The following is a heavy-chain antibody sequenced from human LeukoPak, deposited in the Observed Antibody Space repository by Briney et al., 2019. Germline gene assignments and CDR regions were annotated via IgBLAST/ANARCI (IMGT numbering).Heavy chain of an antibody. CDR1: GGSFSGYY. D-gene: IGHD6-13*01. Sequence: SETLSLTCAVYGGSFSGYYWSWIRQPPGKGLEWIVEINHSGSTNYNPSLKSRVTISVDTSKKQLSLKLSSVTAADTAVYYCARVYYSSSYDYWYFDLWGRGTLVTVSS. J-gene: IGHJ2*01. CDR3: ARVYYSSSYDYWYFDL. V-gene: IGHV4-34*01. CDR2: INHSGST.